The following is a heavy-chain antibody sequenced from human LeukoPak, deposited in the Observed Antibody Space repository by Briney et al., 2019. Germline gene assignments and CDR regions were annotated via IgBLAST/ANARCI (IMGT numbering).Heavy chain of an antibody. CDR1: GFTFSSYW. J-gene: IGHJ6*03. CDR2: IKQDGGEK. D-gene: IGHD2-2*02. CDR3: ARGNRGYCSSTSCYMWGGYMDV. V-gene: IGHV3-7*01. Sequence: GGSLRLSCAASGFTFSSYWMSWVRHAPGKGLEWVANIKQDGGEKYYVDSVKGRFTISRDNAKNSLYLQMNSLRAEDTAVYYCARGNRGYCSSTSCYMWGGYMDVWGKGTTVTVSS.